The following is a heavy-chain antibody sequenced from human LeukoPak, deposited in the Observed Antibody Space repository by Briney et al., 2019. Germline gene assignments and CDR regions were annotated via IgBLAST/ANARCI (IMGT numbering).Heavy chain of an antibody. CDR3: AKDDGGVATGQFGY. CDR1: GFTFSSYG. J-gene: IGHJ4*02. CDR2: IRYDGSNK. D-gene: IGHD5-12*01. V-gene: IGHV3-30*02. Sequence: GGSLRLSCAASGFTFSSYGMHWVRQAPGKGLEWVAFIRYDGSNKYYADSVKGRCTISRDNSKNMLFLQLNSLRVEDTAVYFCAKDDGGVATGQFGYWGQGTLVTVSS.